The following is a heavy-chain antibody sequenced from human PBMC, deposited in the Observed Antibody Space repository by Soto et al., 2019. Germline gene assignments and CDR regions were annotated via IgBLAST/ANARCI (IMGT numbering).Heavy chain of an antibody. Sequence: ASVKVSCKASGYTFTSYYMHWVRQAPGQGLEWMGIINPSGGSTSYAQKFQGRVTMTRDTSTSTVYMELSSLRSEDTAVYYCARGVGYSNYALGDYYYYGMDVWGQGTTVTVSS. CDR2: INPSGGST. J-gene: IGHJ6*02. CDR1: GYTFTSYY. D-gene: IGHD4-4*01. CDR3: ARGVGYSNYALGDYYYYGMDV. V-gene: IGHV1-46*01.